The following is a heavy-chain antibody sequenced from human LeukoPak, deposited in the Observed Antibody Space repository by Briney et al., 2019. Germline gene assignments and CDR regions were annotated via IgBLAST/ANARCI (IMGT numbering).Heavy chain of an antibody. CDR3: AREGDTAMVSLDH. Sequence: GGSLRLSCAASGFTFSSYWMSWVRQAPGKGLQWVANIKQDGSEKYYVGSVKGRFTISRDNAKNSLYLQMNSLRAEDTAVYYCAREGDTAMVSLDHWGQGTLVTVSS. D-gene: IGHD5-18*01. J-gene: IGHJ4*02. CDR1: GFTFSSYW. V-gene: IGHV3-7*01. CDR2: IKQDGSEK.